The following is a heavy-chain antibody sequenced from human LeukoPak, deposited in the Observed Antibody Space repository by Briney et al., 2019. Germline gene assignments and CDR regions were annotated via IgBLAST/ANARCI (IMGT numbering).Heavy chain of an antibody. CDR1: GGTFSSYA. J-gene: IGHJ2*01. Sequence: SVKVSCKASGGTFSSYAISWVRQAPGQGLEWMGGIIPIFGTANYAQKFQGRVTITADESTSTAYMELRSLRSEDTAVYYCASSSGGELLRGIEWYFDLWGRGTLVTVSS. V-gene: IGHV1-69*13. D-gene: IGHD1-26*01. CDR2: IIPIFGTA. CDR3: ASSSGGELLRGIEWYFDL.